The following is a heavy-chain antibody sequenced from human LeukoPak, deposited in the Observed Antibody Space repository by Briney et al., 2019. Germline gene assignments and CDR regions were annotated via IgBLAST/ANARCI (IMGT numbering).Heavy chain of an antibody. V-gene: IGHV3-23*01. Sequence: GGSLRLSCAASGFTFSNYAMTWVRQAPGKGLEWVSVISGGGDSIYYADSVRGRFTISRDNSKNTLYLQMNSLRAEDTAVYYCATAPLSTTYSFTWEHDYWGQGTLVTVSS. CDR2: ISGGGDSI. CDR3: ATAPLSTTYSFTWEHDY. J-gene: IGHJ4*02. CDR1: GFTFSNYA. D-gene: IGHD1/OR15-1a*01.